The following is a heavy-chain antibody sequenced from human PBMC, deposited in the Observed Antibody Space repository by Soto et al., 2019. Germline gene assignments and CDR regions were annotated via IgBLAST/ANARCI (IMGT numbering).Heavy chain of an antibody. J-gene: IGHJ6*02. Sequence: EVQLVESGGGLVQPGGSLRLSCSASGFTFSSYAMHWVRQAPGKGLEYVSAISSNGGSTYYADSVKGRFTISRDNSKNTLYLQMSSLRAEDTAVYYCVKDPARRVSFGESYYGMDVWGQGTTVTVSS. D-gene: IGHD3-10*01. CDR3: VKDPARRVSFGESYYGMDV. CDR1: GFTFSSYA. V-gene: IGHV3-64D*08. CDR2: ISSNGGST.